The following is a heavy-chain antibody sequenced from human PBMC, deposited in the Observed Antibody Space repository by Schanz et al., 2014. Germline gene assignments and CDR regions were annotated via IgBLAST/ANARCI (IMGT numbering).Heavy chain of an antibody. CDR3: ATCSGGTCHAKPVLDN. V-gene: IGHV1-69*04. CDR1: GGTFVTFF. J-gene: IGHJ4*02. D-gene: IGHD2-15*01. CDR2: ISPLRGVA. Sequence: QVHLVQSGAEVKEPGSSVKVSCKPSGGTFVTFFFTWVRQAPGQGPQWMGRISPLRGVANYAQEFQGRLTITADTSTSTAYMELSSLRSEDTAVYYCATCSGGTCHAKPVLDNWGQGTLVTVSS.